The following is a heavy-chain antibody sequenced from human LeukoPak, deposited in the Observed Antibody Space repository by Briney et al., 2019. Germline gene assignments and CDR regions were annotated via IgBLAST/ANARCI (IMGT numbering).Heavy chain of an antibody. CDR1: GFTFSSYW. CDR3: AKGVVRGVIIPSPYYYGMDV. V-gene: IGHV3-7*03. CDR2: IKQDGSEK. Sequence: GGSLRLSCAASGFTFSSYWMSWVRQAPGKGLEWVANIKQDGSEKYYVDSVKGRFTISRDNSKNSLYLQMNSLRTEDTALYYCAKGVVRGVIIPSPYYYGMDVWGQGTTVTVSS. D-gene: IGHD3-10*01. J-gene: IGHJ6*02.